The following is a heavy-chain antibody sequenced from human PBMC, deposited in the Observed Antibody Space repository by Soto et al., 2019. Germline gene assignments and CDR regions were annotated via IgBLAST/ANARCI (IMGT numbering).Heavy chain of an antibody. V-gene: IGHV3-66*01. CDR1: GFTISNNY. J-gene: IGHJ4*02. Sequence: EVQLVKSGGGLVKPGGSLSLSCAASGFTISNNYMSWVRQAPGKGLEWVSVIYTGGSTYYAYCVKGRFTISRDNAKNTLLLQMNSLRAEDTAVYYCARANYGSGSYPHYYWGQGTLVTVSP. CDR3: ARANYGSGSYPHYY. CDR2: IYTGGST. D-gene: IGHD3-10*01.